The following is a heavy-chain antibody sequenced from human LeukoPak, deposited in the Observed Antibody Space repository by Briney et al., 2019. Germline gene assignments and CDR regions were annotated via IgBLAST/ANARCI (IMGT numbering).Heavy chain of an antibody. V-gene: IGHV4-61*08. CDR1: GDSIATGGKY. D-gene: IGHD6-13*01. J-gene: IGHJ4*02. Sequence: SQTLSLTCTLSGDSIATGGKYWTWIRQPPGQGLEWIGYIYYSGSTNYNPSLKSRVNISVDTSKNQFSLKVSSVTAADTAVYYCARGSSWSYYFNYWGQGTLVTVSS. CDR2: IYYSGST. CDR3: ARGSSWSYYFNY.